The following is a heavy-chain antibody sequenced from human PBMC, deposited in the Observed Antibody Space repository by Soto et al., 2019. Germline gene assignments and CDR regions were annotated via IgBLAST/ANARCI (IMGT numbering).Heavy chain of an antibody. J-gene: IGHJ6*02. CDR1: GFTFSSYA. D-gene: IGHD6-13*01. Sequence: EVQLLESGGGLVQPGGSLRLSCAASGFTFSSYAMSWVRQAPGKGLEWVSAISGSGGSTYYADSVKGRFTISSDNPKNTLYLQMNSLRAEDTAVYYCAKSIAAAGTNYGMDVWGQGTTVTVSS. V-gene: IGHV3-23*01. CDR2: ISGSGGST. CDR3: AKSIAAAGTNYGMDV.